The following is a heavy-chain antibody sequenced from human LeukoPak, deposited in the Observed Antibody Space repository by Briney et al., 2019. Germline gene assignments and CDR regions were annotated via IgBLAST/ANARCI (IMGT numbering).Heavy chain of an antibody. CDR2: ISSGSRTI. Sequence: GGSLRLSCAASGFTFGSYSMNWVRQAPGKGLEWISYISSGSRTIYYADSVEGRFTVSRDNAKNSLYLQMRSLRAEDTAVYYCARGGYSSGWPPGPQDYWGQGNLVTVSS. V-gene: IGHV3-48*01. J-gene: IGHJ4*02. D-gene: IGHD6-19*01. CDR1: GFTFGSYS. CDR3: ARGGYSSGWPPGPQDY.